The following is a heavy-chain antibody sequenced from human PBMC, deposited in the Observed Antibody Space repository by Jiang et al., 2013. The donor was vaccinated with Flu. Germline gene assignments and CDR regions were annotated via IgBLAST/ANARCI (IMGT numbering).Heavy chain of an antibody. Sequence: SGAEVKKPGASVKVSCKASGYTFTSYGISWVRQAPGQGLEWMGWISAYNGNTNYAQKLQGRVTMTTDTSTSTAYMELRSLRSDDTAVYYCARDFRDYDILTGYYTLLNFDYWGQGTLVTVSS. D-gene: IGHD3-9*01. CDR3: ARDFRDYDILTGYYTLLNFDY. CDR1: GYTFTSYG. CDR2: ISAYNGNT. V-gene: IGHV1-18*04. J-gene: IGHJ4*02.